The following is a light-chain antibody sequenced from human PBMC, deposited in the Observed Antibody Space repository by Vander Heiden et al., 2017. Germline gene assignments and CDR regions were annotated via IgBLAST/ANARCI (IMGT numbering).Light chain of an antibody. Sequence: DIQMTQSPSSLSASVGDRVTVTCRASQGITDNFQWYQQKPGKAPKRLIYAASRLQSGIPSRFSGSGSGTDFTLTISNLQPEDFATYYCLQYNAYPLTFGQGTKVEIK. CDR2: AAS. V-gene: IGKV1-17*02. CDR3: LQYNAYPLT. J-gene: IGKJ1*01. CDR1: QGITDN.